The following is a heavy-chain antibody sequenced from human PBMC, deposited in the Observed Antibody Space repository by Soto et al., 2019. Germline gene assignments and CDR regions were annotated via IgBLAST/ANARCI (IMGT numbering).Heavy chain of an antibody. Sequence: EVQLVESGGGLVQPGGSLRLSCAASGFTFSSYAMHWVRQAPGKGLEYVSAISSNGGSTYYANSVKGRFTISRDNSKNTLYLQMGSLRAEDMAVYYCARGFSSPDVLSGEVHLDTVTTGGFDYWGQGTLVTVSS. CDR3: ARGFSSPDVLSGEVHLDTVTTGGFDY. V-gene: IGHV3-64*01. CDR1: GFTFSSYA. CDR2: ISSNGGST. D-gene: IGHD4-4*01. J-gene: IGHJ4*02.